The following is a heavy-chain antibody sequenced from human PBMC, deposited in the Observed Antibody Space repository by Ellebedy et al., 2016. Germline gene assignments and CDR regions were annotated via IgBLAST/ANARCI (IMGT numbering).Heavy chain of an antibody. V-gene: IGHV2-70*11. Sequence: TLSLTCTFSGFSLSTSGMCVSWIRQPPGKALEWLARIDWDDDKYYSTSLKTRLTISKDTSKNQVVLTMTNMDPVDTATYYCARYLGSIVGATNAFDIWGQGTMVTVSS. J-gene: IGHJ3*02. CDR1: GFSLSTSGMC. CDR2: IDWDDDK. CDR3: ARYLGSIVGATNAFDI. D-gene: IGHD1-26*01.